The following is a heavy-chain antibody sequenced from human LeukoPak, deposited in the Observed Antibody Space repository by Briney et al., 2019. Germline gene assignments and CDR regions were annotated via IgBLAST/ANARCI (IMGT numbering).Heavy chain of an antibody. J-gene: IGHJ4*02. CDR3: ARDGSTVTPPLDY. CDR1: GYTFTGYY. Sequence: ASVKVSCKASGYTFTGYYMHWVRQAPGQGLEWMGWISPNSGGTNYAQKFQGRVTMTRDTSISTAYMELSRLRSDDTAVYYCARDGSTVTPPLDYWGQGTLVTVSS. D-gene: IGHD4-17*01. CDR2: ISPNSGGT. V-gene: IGHV1-2*02.